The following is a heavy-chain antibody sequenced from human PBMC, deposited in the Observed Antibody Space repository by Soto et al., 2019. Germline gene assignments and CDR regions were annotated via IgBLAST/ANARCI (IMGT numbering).Heavy chain of an antibody. CDR3: SRGDRGGSGPPASYYYSGLDV. V-gene: IGHV3-23*01. J-gene: IGHJ6*02. Sequence: DVQVLESGGDLVQPGGSLRLSCAASGFTFNSYAMSWVRQAPGKGLEWVSSVSAGGDMTYYSDSVKGRFTIFRENSNHGVFLQMNMPRSRDIGPDLRSRGDRGGSGPPASYYYSGLDVWGQGTTVTVS. CDR1: GFTFNSYA. CDR2: VSAGGDMT. D-gene: IGHD3-10*01.